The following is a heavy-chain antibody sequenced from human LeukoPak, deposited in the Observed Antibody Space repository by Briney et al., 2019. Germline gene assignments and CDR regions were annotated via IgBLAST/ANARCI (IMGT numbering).Heavy chain of an antibody. CDR2: IKSKTDGGTT. J-gene: IGHJ6*02. CDR1: GFTFSNAW. D-gene: IGHD6-19*01. CDR3: ARPPGLAGLYSYYYGVDV. V-gene: IGHV3-15*05. Sequence: GGSLRLSCAASGFTFSNAWMSWVRQAPGKGLEWVGRIKSKTDGGTTDYAAPVKGRFTISRDDSKNTLYLQMNSLRAEDTAVYFCARPPGLAGLYSYYYGVDVWGQGTTVTVSS.